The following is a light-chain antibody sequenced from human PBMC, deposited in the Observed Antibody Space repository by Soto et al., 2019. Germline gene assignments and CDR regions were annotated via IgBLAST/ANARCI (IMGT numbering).Light chain of an antibody. CDR2: EVN. CDR1: SSDVGGYNY. J-gene: IGLJ1*01. Sequence: QSALTRPASVSGSPGQSITISCTGTSSDVGGYNYVSWYQQHPGKAPKLMIYEVNNRPSGVSNRFSGSKSGNTASLTISGLQAEDEADYYCSSFTSTSTYVFGTGTKLTVL. CDR3: SSFTSTSTYV. V-gene: IGLV2-14*01.